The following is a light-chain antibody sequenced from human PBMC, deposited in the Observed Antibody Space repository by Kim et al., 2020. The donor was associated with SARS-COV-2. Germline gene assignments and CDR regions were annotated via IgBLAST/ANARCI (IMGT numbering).Light chain of an antibody. V-gene: IGKV3-11*01. CDR1: ESVSSY. Sequence: YPGERATLSCRASESVSSYLALYQQKPGQAPRLLIYDASNRATGIPARFSGSGSGTDFTLTISSLEPEDFAVYYCQQRSNWPPWTFGQGTKVDIK. J-gene: IGKJ1*01. CDR3: QQRSNWPPWT. CDR2: DAS.